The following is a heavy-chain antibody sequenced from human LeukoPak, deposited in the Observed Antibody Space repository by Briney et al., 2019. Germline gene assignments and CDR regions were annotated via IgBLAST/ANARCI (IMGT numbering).Heavy chain of an antibody. Sequence: GGSLRLSCAASGFTFSTYWMSWVRQAPGKGLEGVADINQDGSEKYYVDSVKGRFTISRDNAKNSLYLQMNSLRAEDTAVYYCARETYGDYFDYWGQGTLVTVSS. CDR3: ARETYGDYFDY. CDR1: GFTFSTYW. J-gene: IGHJ4*02. CDR2: INQDGSEK. V-gene: IGHV3-7*01. D-gene: IGHD4-17*01.